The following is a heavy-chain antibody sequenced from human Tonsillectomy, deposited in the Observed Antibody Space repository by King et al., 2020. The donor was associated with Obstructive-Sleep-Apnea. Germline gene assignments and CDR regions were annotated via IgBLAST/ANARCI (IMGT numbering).Heavy chain of an antibody. CDR3: AKDWAVVSPGY. J-gene: IGHJ4*02. V-gene: IGHV3-30*02. CDR1: GFTFSTYG. D-gene: IGHD2-2*01. CDR2: ISNDGTTE. Sequence: VQLVESGGGVVQPGGSLRVSCAASGFTFSTYGMHWVRQAPGEGLEWVAFISNDGTTEYYADSVKGRFTIYRDNSKNTVYLQMSSLRVEDTAMYYCAKDWAVVSPGYWGQGTLVTVSS.